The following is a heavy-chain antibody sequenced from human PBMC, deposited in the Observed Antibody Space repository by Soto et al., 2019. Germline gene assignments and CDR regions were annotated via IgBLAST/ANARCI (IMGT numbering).Heavy chain of an antibody. CDR3: VMVVYGHPYSMDF. CDR1: GGSFSGYY. Sequence: PSENLSLTCAVYGGSFSGYYWSWIRQPPGKGLEWIGEINHSGSTNYNPYLKSRVTISVDTSKNQFSLKLSSVTAADTAVYYFVMVVYGHPYSMDFSCQATTVTVS. J-gene: IGHJ6*02. V-gene: IGHV4-34*01. CDR2: INHSGST. D-gene: IGHD3-10*01.